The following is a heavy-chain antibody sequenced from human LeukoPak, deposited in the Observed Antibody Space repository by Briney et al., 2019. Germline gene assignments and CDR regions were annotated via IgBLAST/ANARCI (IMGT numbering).Heavy chain of an antibody. D-gene: IGHD3-10*01. CDR2: ISAYNGNT. J-gene: IGHJ5*02. Sequence: GASVKVSCKSSGYTFTSYGISWVRQAPGQGLEWMGWISAYNGNTNYAQKLQGRVTMTTDTSTSTAYMELRSLRSDDTAVYYCARLLWFGEFSGWFDPWGQGTLVTVSS. CDR1: GYTFTSYG. CDR3: ARLLWFGEFSGWFDP. V-gene: IGHV1-18*01.